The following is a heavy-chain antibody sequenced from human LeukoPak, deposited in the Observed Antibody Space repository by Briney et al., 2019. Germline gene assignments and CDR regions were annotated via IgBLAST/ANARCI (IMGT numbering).Heavy chain of an antibody. V-gene: IGHV3-21*01. J-gene: IGHJ3*02. Sequence: PGGSLRLSCAASGFTFSSYSMNWVRQAPGKGLEWVSSISSSSSSYIYYADSVKGRFTISRDNAKNSLYLQMNSLRAEDTAVYYCAREGAAVADAFDIWGQGTMVTVSS. CDR2: ISSSSSSYI. D-gene: IGHD6-19*01. CDR1: GFTFSSYS. CDR3: AREGAAVADAFDI.